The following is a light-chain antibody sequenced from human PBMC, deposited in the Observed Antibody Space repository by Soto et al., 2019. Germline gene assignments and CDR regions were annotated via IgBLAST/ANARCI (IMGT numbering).Light chain of an antibody. CDR3: QVRDVWPT. J-gene: IGKJ1*01. V-gene: IGKV3-11*01. CDR1: QSVSTS. Sequence: IVLTQSPATLSLSPGERAALSCRASQSVSTSLAWYQHKPGQAPRLTIYDASKRAPGIPARFSGSGSGTDFTLTISSPEPEDFAVYYCQVRDVWPTFGQGTKV. CDR2: DAS.